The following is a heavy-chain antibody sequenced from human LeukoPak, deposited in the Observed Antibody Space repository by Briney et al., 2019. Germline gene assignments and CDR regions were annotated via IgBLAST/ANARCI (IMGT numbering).Heavy chain of an antibody. CDR3: ARVLTQYCSGGSCYGGWLDP. Sequence: ASVKVSCKASGGTFSSYAISWVRQAPGQGLEWMGRIIPILGIANYAQKFQGRVTITADKSTSTAYMELSSLRSEDTAVYYCARVLTQYCSGGSCYGGWLDPWGQGTLVTVSS. D-gene: IGHD2-15*01. V-gene: IGHV1-69*04. CDR1: GGTFSSYA. J-gene: IGHJ5*02. CDR2: IIPILGIA.